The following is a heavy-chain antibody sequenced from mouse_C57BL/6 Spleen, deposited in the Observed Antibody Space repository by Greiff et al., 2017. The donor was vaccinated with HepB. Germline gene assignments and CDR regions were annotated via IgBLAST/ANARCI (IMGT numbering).Heavy chain of an antibody. CDR1: GFTFSDYY. J-gene: IGHJ1*03. V-gene: IGHV5-16*01. CDR2: INYDGSST. D-gene: IGHD1-1*01. CDR3: ARDFYYGSSYDWYFDV. Sequence: EVNLVESEGGLVQPGSSMKLSCTASGFTFSDYYMAWVRQVPEKGLEWVANINYDGSSTYYLDSLKSRFIISRDNAKNILYLQMSSLKSEDTATYYCARDFYYGSSYDWYFDVWGTGTTVTVSS.